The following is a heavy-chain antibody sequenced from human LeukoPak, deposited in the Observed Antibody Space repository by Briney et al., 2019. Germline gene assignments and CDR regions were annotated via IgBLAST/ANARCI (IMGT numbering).Heavy chain of an antibody. D-gene: IGHD2-15*01. J-gene: IGHJ4*02. CDR2: MNPNSGNT. V-gene: IGHV1-8*01. CDR1: GYTFTSYD. Sequence: ASVKVSCKASGYTFTSYDINWVRQATGQGLEWMGWMNPNSGNTGYAQKFQGRVTMTRNTSISTAYMELSSLRSEDTAVYYCALLGYCSGGSCLTRSFDYWGQGTLVTVSS. CDR3: ALLGYCSGGSCLTRSFDY.